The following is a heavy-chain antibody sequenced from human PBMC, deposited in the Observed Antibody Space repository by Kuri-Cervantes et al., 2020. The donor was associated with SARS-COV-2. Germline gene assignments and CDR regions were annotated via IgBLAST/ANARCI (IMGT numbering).Heavy chain of an antibody. CDR2: IKSKTDGGTT. D-gene: IGHD3-3*01. Sequence: GESLKISCAASGFTFSNAWMNWVRQAPGKGLEWVGRIKSKTDGGTTDYAAPVKGRFTISRDDSKNTLYLQMNSLKTEDTAVYYCAKGWYYDFWSGNGAFDYWGQGTLVTVSS. J-gene: IGHJ4*02. CDR1: GFTFSNAW. V-gene: IGHV3-15*07. CDR3: AKGWYYDFWSGNGAFDY.